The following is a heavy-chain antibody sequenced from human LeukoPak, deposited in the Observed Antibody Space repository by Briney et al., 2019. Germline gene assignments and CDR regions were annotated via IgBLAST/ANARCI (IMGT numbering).Heavy chain of an antibody. CDR2: INPSGGST. J-gene: IGHJ4*02. V-gene: IGHV1-46*01. Sequence: ASVKVSCKASGYTFSNYAITWVRQVPGQGLERMGIINPSGGSTSYAQKFQGRVTMTRDMSTSTVYMELSSLRSEDTAVYYCARARAAALKPPFDYWGQGTLVTVSS. D-gene: IGHD6-13*01. CDR1: GYTFSNYA. CDR3: ARARAAALKPPFDY.